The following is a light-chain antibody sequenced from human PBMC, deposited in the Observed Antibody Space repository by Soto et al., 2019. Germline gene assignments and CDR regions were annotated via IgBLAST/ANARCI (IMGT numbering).Light chain of an antibody. Sequence: DIVVTQSPDSLAVSLGERATINCKSSQSALYSSNKKNYLSWYQKKPGQPPKLLIYWASMRESGVLDRFSGSGSVTDFSLTISSLQPEDVAVYYCQLYSNPPQWTFGQGTKVEIK. CDR2: WAS. CDR3: QLYSNPPQWT. CDR1: QSALYSSNKKNY. J-gene: IGKJ1*01. V-gene: IGKV4-1*01.